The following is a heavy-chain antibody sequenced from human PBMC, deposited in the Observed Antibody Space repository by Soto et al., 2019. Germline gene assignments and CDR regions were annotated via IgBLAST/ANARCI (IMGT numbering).Heavy chain of an antibody. Sequence: QVQLVQSGAEVKKPGASVKVSCKASGYTFTSYYMHWVRQAPGQGLEWMGIINPSGGSTSYAQKCQGRVTMTRDTSTSTVYMELSSLRSEDTAVYYCAREGSAYYYGSGRPFDYWGQGTLVTVSS. J-gene: IGHJ4*02. CDR2: INPSGGST. D-gene: IGHD3-10*01. CDR3: AREGSAYYYGSGRPFDY. V-gene: IGHV1-46*03. CDR1: GYTFTSYY.